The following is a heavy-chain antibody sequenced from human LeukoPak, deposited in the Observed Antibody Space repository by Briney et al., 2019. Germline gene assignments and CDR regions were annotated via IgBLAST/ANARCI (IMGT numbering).Heavy chain of an antibody. D-gene: IGHD6-6*01. CDR1: GGSFSGYY. CDR2: INHSGST. Sequence: PSETLSLTCAVYGGSFSGYYWSWIRQPPGKELEWIGEINHSGSTNYNPSLKSRVTISVDTSKNQFSLKLSSVTAADTAVYYCARGIIAARNWFDPWGQGTLVTVSS. J-gene: IGHJ5*02. CDR3: ARGIIAARNWFDP. V-gene: IGHV4-34*01.